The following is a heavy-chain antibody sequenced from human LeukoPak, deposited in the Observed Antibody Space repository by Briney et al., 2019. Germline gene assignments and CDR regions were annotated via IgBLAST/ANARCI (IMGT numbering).Heavy chain of an antibody. CDR3: ARGRYCSSTSCYKVYYYYMDV. CDR2: ISGYNGNT. CDR1: GYTFTSYG. V-gene: IGHV1-18*01. Sequence: ASVKVSCKASGYTFTSYGISWVRQAPGQGLEWMGWISGYNGNTNYAQKLQCRVTMTTDTSTSTAYMELRSLRSDDTAVYYCARGRYCSSTSCYKVYYYYMDVWGKGTTVTVSS. J-gene: IGHJ6*03. D-gene: IGHD2-2*02.